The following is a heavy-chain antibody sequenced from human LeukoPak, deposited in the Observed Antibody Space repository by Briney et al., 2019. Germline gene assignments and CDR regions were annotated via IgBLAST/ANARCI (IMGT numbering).Heavy chain of an antibody. Sequence: SETLSLTCTVSGGSISSSSYYWGWIRQPPGKGLEWIGSIYYSGSTYYNPSLKSRVTISVDTSKNQFSLKLSSVTASDTAVYYCARDEVDIPMAYLLNWFDPWGQGTLVTVSS. CDR1: GGSISSSSYY. V-gene: IGHV4-39*02. J-gene: IGHJ5*02. CDR3: ARDEVDIPMAYLLNWFDP. D-gene: IGHD5-18*01. CDR2: IYYSGST.